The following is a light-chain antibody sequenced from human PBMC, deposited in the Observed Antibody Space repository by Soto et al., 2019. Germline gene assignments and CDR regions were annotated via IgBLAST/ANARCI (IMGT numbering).Light chain of an antibody. Sequence: EILMTQSPATLSVSPGERVTLSCRASQTISSNLAWYQQKPGQAPRLLIYGSSIRATGISARFSGSGSGTKFTLSICCLQSEDLAVYYCQQYNNWPRAFGQGTKV. CDR1: QTISSN. V-gene: IGKV3-15*01. CDR2: GSS. J-gene: IGKJ1*01. CDR3: QQYNNWPRA.